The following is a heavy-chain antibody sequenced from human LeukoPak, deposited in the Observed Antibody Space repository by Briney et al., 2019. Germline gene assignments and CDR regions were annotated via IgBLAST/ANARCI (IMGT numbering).Heavy chain of an antibody. J-gene: IGHJ3*02. CDR2: IIPILGIA. D-gene: IGHD3-22*01. Sequence: SVKISCKASGGTFSSYAISWVRQAPGQGLEWMGRIIPILGIANYAQKFQGRVTITADKSTSTAYMELSSLRSEDTAVYYCARDFHSSGYYLYDAFDIWGQGTMVTVSS. V-gene: IGHV1-69*04. CDR1: GGTFSSYA. CDR3: ARDFHSSGYYLYDAFDI.